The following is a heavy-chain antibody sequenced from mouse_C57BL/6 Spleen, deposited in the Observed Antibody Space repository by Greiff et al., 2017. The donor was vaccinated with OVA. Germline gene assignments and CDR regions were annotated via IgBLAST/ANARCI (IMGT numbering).Heavy chain of an antibody. CDR2: ISSGGDYI. Sequence: EVHLVESGEGLVKPGGSLKLSCAASGFTFSSYAMSWVRQTPEKRLEWVAYISSGGDYIYYADTVKGRFTISRDNARNTLYLQMSSLKSEDTAMYYCTRDRGTNWFAYWGQGTLVTVSA. D-gene: IGHD3-3*01. J-gene: IGHJ3*01. CDR1: GFTFSSYA. V-gene: IGHV5-9-1*02. CDR3: TRDRGTNWFAY.